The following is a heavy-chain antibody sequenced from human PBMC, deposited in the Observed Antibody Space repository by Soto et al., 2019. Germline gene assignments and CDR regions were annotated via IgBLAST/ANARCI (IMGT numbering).Heavy chain of an antibody. J-gene: IGHJ4*02. Sequence: ASVKVSCEVSGYTLTELSMHWVRQAPGKGLEWMGGFDPEDGETIYAQKLQGRVTMTEDTSTDTAYMELRSLRSEDTAVYYCATGPIDYYDSSGYYYFDYWGQGTLVTVSS. D-gene: IGHD3-22*01. CDR3: ATGPIDYYDSSGYYYFDY. V-gene: IGHV1-24*01. CDR1: GYTLTELS. CDR2: FDPEDGET.